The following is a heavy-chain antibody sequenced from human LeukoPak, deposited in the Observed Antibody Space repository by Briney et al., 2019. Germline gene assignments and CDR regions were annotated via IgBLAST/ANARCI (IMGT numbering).Heavy chain of an antibody. CDR3: ARERTYHDFWSGYYTASLAGDAFDI. V-gene: IGHV4-61*02. J-gene: IGHJ3*02. CDR1: GGSISGGSYY. CDR2: IYTSGST. Sequence: SETLSLTCTVSGGSISGGSYYWSWIRQPAGKGLEWIGRIYTSGSTNYNPSLKSRVTISVDTSKNQFSLKLSSVTAADTAVYYCARERTYHDFWSGYYTASLAGDAFDIWGQGTMVTVSS. D-gene: IGHD3-3*01.